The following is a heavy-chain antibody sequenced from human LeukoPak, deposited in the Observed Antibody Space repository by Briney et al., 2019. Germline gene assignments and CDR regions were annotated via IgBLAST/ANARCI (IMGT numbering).Heavy chain of an antibody. CDR2: ISSSSSYI. J-gene: IGHJ4*02. Sequence: GGSLRLSCAASGFTFSSYSMNWVRQAPGKGLEGVSSISSSSSYIYYADSVKGRFTISRDNAKNSLYLQMNSLRAEDTAVYYCASRAVVAATPFDYWGQGTLVTVSS. D-gene: IGHD2-15*01. CDR3: ASRAVVAATPFDY. V-gene: IGHV3-21*01. CDR1: GFTFSSYS.